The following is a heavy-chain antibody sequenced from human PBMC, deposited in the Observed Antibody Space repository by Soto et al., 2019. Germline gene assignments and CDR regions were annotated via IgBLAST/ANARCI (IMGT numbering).Heavy chain of an antibody. D-gene: IGHD1-26*01. CDR1: GDSIVRFY. J-gene: IGHJ6*02. Sequence: PSETLSLTCNVSGDSIVRFYWSWIRQSAEKGLEWIGRVYSTGGTAYNPALKGRVTISLDRSNNHVSLEMKSVTAADTAVYFCARDLSGTGLDIWGRGTRVTVAS. V-gene: IGHV4-4*07. CDR3: ARDLSGTGLDI. CDR2: VYSTGGT.